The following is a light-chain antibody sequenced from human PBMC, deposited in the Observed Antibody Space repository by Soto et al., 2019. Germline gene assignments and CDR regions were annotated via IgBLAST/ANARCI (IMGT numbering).Light chain of an antibody. J-gene: IGLJ2*01. V-gene: IGLV2-14*03. CDR2: NVD. CDR1: SSDVGGHNY. CDR3: SSYADSSTVV. Sequence: QSALTQVASVSASPGQSITISCTGTSSDVGGHNYVSWYQQHPGNAPKLMIYNVDYRPSGVSNRFSGSKSGNTASLTISGLQADDEDYYYCSSYADSSTVVFGGGTKVTVL.